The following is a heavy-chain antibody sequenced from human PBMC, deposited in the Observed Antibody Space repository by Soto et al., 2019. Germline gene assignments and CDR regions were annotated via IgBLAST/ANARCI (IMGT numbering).Heavy chain of an antibody. CDR2: IYYSGST. Sequence: SETLSLTCTVSGGSISSYYWSWIRQPPGKGLEWIGYIYYSGSTNYNPSLKSRVTISVDTSKNQFSLKLSSVTAADTAVYYCARATPRYCSGGSCLPPPYKSYGMDVWGQGTTVTVSS. J-gene: IGHJ6*02. D-gene: IGHD2-15*01. CDR1: GGSISSYY. V-gene: IGHV4-59*01. CDR3: ARATPRYCSGGSCLPPPYKSYGMDV.